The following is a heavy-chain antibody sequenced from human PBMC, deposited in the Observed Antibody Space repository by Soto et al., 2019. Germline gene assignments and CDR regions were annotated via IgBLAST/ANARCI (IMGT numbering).Heavy chain of an antibody. J-gene: IGHJ6*02. CDR2: IYTSGST. CDR1: GGSISSFY. D-gene: IGHD3-10*01. CDR3: ARDLGYFDPGSSANNYYYGMDV. Sequence: PSETLSLTCTVSGGSISSFYWSWIRQPAGKGLEWIGRIYTSGSTNYNPSLKSRVTMSVDTSKNQFSLKLTSVTAADTAVYHCARDLGYFDPGSSANNYYYGMDVWGRGTTVTVSS. V-gene: IGHV4-4*07.